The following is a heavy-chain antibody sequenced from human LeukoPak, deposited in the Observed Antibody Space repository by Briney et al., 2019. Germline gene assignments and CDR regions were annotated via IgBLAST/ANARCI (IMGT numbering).Heavy chain of an antibody. J-gene: IGHJ5*02. Sequence: ASVKVSCKASGYTFTSYDINWVRQAAGQGLEWMGWMNPHSANAGYAQKFQGRVTMTRDTSISTAYMELSILRSDDTAVYYCARIPHRVPHNWFDPWGQGTLVTVSS. V-gene: IGHV1-8*01. D-gene: IGHD2-2*01. CDR2: MNPHSANA. CDR1: GYTFTSYD. CDR3: ARIPHRVPHNWFDP.